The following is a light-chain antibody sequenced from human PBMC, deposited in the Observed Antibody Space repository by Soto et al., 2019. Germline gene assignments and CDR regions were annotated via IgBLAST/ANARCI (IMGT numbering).Light chain of an antibody. CDR3: QQYGSSPGALT. CDR2: AAS. Sequence: EIVLTQSPGTLSLSPGERATLSCRASQSVGSSFLAWYQQKPGQAPRLLIYAASSRATGIPDRFSGSGSGTAFTLTISRLEPEDFAVYYCQQYGSSPGALTFGGGTKMEIK. J-gene: IGKJ4*01. CDR1: QSVGSSF. V-gene: IGKV3-20*01.